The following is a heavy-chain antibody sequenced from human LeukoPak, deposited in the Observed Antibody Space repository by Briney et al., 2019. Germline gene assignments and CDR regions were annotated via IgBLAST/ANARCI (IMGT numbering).Heavy chain of an antibody. CDR1: GYTFTSYD. J-gene: IGHJ4*02. D-gene: IGHD2-15*01. CDR2: MNPNSGNT. CDR3: ARGGYCSGGSCYGEFDY. Sequence: ASVKVSYKASGYTFTSYDINWVRQATGQGLEWMGWMNPNSGNTGYAQKFQGRVTITRNTSISTAYMELSSLRSEDTAVYYCARGGYCSGGSCYGEFDYWGQGTLVTVSS. V-gene: IGHV1-8*03.